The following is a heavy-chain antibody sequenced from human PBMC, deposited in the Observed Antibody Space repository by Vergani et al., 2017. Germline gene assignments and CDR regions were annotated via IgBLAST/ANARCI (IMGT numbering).Heavy chain of an antibody. V-gene: IGHV3-20*04. Sequence: EVQLLESGGGSAQPGESLRLSCVASGFTFTAHGLNWVRQAPGKGLEWVSGIDRNYGVKNGNSFEGRFSISRDNAKKAVFLQMNNLRHEDTALYFCVKDNDYDADGPFDLGGRGTLVTVSS. D-gene: IGHD3-16*01. CDR3: VKDNDYDADGPFDL. J-gene: IGHJ2*01. CDR2: IDRNYGVK. CDR1: GFTFTAHG.